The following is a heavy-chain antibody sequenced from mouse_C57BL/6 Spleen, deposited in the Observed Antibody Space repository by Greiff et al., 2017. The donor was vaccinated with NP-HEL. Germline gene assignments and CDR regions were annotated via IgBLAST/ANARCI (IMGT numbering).Heavy chain of an antibody. CDR1: GFTFSSYA. CDR3: ARAGGLLRYFDV. CDR2: ISDGGSYT. Sequence: EVQVVESGGGLVKPGGSLKLSCAASGFTFSSYAMSWVRQTPEKRLEWVATISDGGSYTYYPDNVKGRFTISRDNAKNNLYLQMSHLKSEDTAMYYCARAGGLLRYFDVWGTGTTVTVSS. V-gene: IGHV5-4*01. J-gene: IGHJ1*03. D-gene: IGHD2-3*01.